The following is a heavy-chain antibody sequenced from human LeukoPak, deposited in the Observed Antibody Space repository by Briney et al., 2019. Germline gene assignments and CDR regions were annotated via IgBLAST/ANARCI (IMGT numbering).Heavy chain of an antibody. J-gene: IGHJ4*02. D-gene: IGHD6-19*01. CDR1: GGSISSYY. CDR2: IYTSGST. V-gene: IGHV4-4*07. Sequence: SETLSLTCTVSGGSISSYYWSWIRQPAGKGLEWTGRIYTSGSTNYNPSLKSRVTISVDKSKNQFSLKLSSVTAADTAVYYCAREEGYSSGLRTDYWGQGTLVTVSS. CDR3: AREEGYSSGLRTDY.